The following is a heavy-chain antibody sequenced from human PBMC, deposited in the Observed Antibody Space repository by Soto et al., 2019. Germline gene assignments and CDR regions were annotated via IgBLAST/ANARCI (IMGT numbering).Heavy chain of an antibody. V-gene: IGHV1-2*02. D-gene: IGHD3-16*02. CDR3: SRDPIEDVGGSYRYYYYGMDV. J-gene: IGHJ6*02. Sequence: ASVKVSCKASGYTFTGYYMHWVRQAPGQGLEWMGWINPNSGGTNYAQKFQGRVTMTRDTSISTAYMELSRLRSDDTAVYYCSRDPIEDVGGSYRYYYYGMDVWGQGTTVTVSS. CDR1: GYTFTGYY. CDR2: INPNSGGT.